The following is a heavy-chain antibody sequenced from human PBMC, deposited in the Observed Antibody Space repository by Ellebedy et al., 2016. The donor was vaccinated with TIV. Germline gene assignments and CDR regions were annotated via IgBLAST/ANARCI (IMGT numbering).Heavy chain of an antibody. Sequence: SETLSLTCTVSGGSISSYYWSWIRQPPGKGLEWIGYIYYSGSTNYNPSLKSRVTISVDTSKNQFSLKLSSVTAADTALYYCARVPVGATYFDYWGQGTLVTVSS. J-gene: IGHJ4*02. CDR2: IYYSGST. CDR3: ARVPVGATYFDY. CDR1: GGSISSYY. D-gene: IGHD1-26*01. V-gene: IGHV4-59*01.